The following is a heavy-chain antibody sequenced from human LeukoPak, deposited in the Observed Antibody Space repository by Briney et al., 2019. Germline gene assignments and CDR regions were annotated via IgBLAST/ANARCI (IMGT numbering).Heavy chain of an antibody. CDR1: SESYSGSY. CDR2: INHSGSN. J-gene: IGHJ3*02. CDR3: ARGHHAYSSSWFRNHDAFDI. D-gene: IGHD6-13*01. Sequence: PSHAESLIRAVYSESYSGSYRSWTPHPPRKGREERGEINHSGSNNYNPSLKSRVTISVDTSTNQFSLKLSSVTAADTAVYYCARGHHAYSSSWFRNHDAFDIWGQGTMVTVSS. V-gene: IGHV4-34*01.